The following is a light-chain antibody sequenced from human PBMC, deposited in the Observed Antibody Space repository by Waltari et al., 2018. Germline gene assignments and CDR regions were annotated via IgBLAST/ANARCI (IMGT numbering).Light chain of an antibody. CDR1: QSVMNN. V-gene: IGKV3-15*01. CDR2: GAS. J-gene: IGKJ1*01. Sequence: EIILMQSPGTLSLSPGERATLSCRASQSVMNNLVWYQQKPGQAPRLLIYGASTRVTGIPARFSGSGSGTEFTLTISSLQSEDFAVYYCQQYNNWPPWTFGQGTKVEIK. CDR3: QQYNNWPPWT.